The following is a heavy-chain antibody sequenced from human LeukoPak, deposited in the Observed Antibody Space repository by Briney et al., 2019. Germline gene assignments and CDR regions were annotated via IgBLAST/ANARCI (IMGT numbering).Heavy chain of an antibody. CDR1: GGSISSGSYY. Sequence: PSETLSLTCTVSGGSISSGSYYWSWIRQPAGKGLEWIGRIYTSGSTNYNPSLKSRVTISVDTSKNQFSLKLSSVTAADTAVYYCARGRYYYGSGSYQRGNYYYMDVWGKGTTVTISS. V-gene: IGHV4-61*02. J-gene: IGHJ6*03. CDR3: ARGRYYYGSGSYQRGNYYYMDV. CDR2: IYTSGST. D-gene: IGHD3-10*01.